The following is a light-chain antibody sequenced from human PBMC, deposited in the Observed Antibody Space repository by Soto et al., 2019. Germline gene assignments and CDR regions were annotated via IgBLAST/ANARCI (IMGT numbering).Light chain of an antibody. Sequence: IVMNQSPATLSLSPGERATLSCRASQSVSSYLAWYQQKPGQAPRLLIYDASNRATGIPARFSGSGSGTDFTLTISSLEPEDFAVYYCQQRSNWPQITFGQGTLLEIK. V-gene: IGKV3-11*01. J-gene: IGKJ5*01. CDR3: QQRSNWPQIT. CDR2: DAS. CDR1: QSVSSY.